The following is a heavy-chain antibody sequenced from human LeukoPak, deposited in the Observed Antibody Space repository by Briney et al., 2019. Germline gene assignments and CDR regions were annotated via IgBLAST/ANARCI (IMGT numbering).Heavy chain of an antibody. V-gene: IGHV3-23*01. Sequence: PGGSLKLSCAASGFTFSNYWMTWVRQAPGKGLEWVSAISGSGGSTYYADSVKGRFTISRDNSKNTLYLQMNSLRAEDTAVYYCAKDVWQDYGDYVNPLSLDYWGQGTLVTVSS. J-gene: IGHJ4*02. CDR2: ISGSGGST. CDR3: AKDVWQDYGDYVNPLSLDY. CDR1: GFTFSNYW. D-gene: IGHD4-17*01.